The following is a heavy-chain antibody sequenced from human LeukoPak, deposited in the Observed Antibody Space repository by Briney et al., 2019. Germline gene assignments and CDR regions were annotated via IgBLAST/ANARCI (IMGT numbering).Heavy chain of an antibody. V-gene: IGHV4-59*01. CDR1: GDSISSDY. Sequence: PSETLSLTCTVSGDSISSDYWSWIRQPPGKGLEWFGYIYYSGSTNYNPSLKSRVTISVDTSKNQFSLWLSSVTAADTAVYYCARAGSGWSFDYWGQGTLVTVSS. D-gene: IGHD6-19*01. J-gene: IGHJ4*02. CDR2: IYYSGST. CDR3: ARAGSGWSFDY.